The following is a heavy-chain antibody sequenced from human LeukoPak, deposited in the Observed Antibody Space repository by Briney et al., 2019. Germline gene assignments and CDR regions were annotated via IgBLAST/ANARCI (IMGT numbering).Heavy chain of an antibody. CDR2: IYSSGNT. CDR1: GGSISSYY. D-gene: IGHD5-18*01. J-gene: IGHJ6*02. V-gene: IGHV4-4*07. Sequence: SETLSLTCTVSGGSISSYYWSWIRQPAGKGLEWIGRIYSSGNTNYNPSLKSRVTMSVDTSKNQFSLRLSSVTAADTAVYYCASNGYSYGSGGYYYYGMDVWGQGTAVTVSS. CDR3: ASNGYSYGSGGYYYYGMDV.